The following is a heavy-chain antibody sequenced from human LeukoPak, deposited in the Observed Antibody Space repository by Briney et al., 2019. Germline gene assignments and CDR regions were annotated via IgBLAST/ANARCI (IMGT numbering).Heavy chain of an antibody. CDR1: GYTFTGYY. J-gene: IGHJ5*02. CDR2: INPNSGGT. Sequence: ASVKVSCKASGYTFTGYYMHWVRQAPGQGLEWMGWINPNSGGTNYAQKFQGRVTMTRDTSITTAYMELSSLRSEDTAVYYCARTTTVRGNWFDPWGQGTLVTVSS. V-gene: IGHV1-2*02. D-gene: IGHD4-17*01. CDR3: ARTTTVRGNWFDP.